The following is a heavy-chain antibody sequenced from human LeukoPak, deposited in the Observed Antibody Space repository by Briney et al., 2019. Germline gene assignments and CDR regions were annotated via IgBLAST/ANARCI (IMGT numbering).Heavy chain of an antibody. CDR1: GFTFSTYS. Sequence: GGSLRLSCAASGFTFSTYSMSWVRQAPGKGLEWVSAISASGGTTYYPDSEKGRFTISRDNSKNTLNLQMNSLRAEDTAVYYCAKQGYYDSSGYYLYYFDHWGQGTLVTVSS. D-gene: IGHD3-22*01. J-gene: IGHJ4*02. V-gene: IGHV3-23*01. CDR2: ISASGGTT. CDR3: AKQGYYDSSGYYLYYFDH.